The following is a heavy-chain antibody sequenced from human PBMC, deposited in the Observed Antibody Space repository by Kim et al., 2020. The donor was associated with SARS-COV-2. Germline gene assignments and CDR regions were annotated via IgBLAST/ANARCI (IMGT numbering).Heavy chain of an antibody. CDR2: INPSGGST. CDR1: GYIFTSYY. Sequence: ASVKVSCKASGYIFTSYYLHWLRQTPGQGLEWVGVINPSGGSTTYAQKFQDRVTMTRDTSTNTVYTEMSSLRSEDTAVYYCARGTYSSALYVGYFDYWDQ. D-gene: IGHD6-19*01. CDR3: ARGTYSSALYVGYFDY. V-gene: IGHV1-46*01. J-gene: IGHJ4*02.